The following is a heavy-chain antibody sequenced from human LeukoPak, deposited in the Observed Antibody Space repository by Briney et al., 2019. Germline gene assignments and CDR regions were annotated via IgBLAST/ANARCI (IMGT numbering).Heavy chain of an antibody. CDR3: ARAGYTAMASLDY. V-gene: IGHV1-2*02. D-gene: IGHD5-18*01. Sequence: ASVKVSCKASGYTFTGYYMHWVRQAPGQGLEWMGWINPNSGGTNYAQKFQGRVTMTTDTSTSTAYMELRSLRSDDTAVYYCARAGYTAMASLDYWGQGTLVTVSS. CDR2: INPNSGGT. CDR1: GYTFTGYY. J-gene: IGHJ4*02.